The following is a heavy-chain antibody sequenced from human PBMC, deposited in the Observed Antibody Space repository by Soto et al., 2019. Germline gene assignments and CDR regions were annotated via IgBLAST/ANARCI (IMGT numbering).Heavy chain of an antibody. CDR2: INPSGGST. CDR1: GYTFTSYY. J-gene: IGHJ6*02. CDR3: ARNIVVVVAGYYGMDV. D-gene: IGHD2-15*01. Sequence: ASVKVSCKASGYTFTSYYMHWVQQAPGQGLEWMGIINPSGGSTSYAQKFQGRVTMTRDTSTSTVYMELSSLRSEDTAVYYCARNIVVVVAGYYGMDVWGQGTTVTVSS. V-gene: IGHV1-46*01.